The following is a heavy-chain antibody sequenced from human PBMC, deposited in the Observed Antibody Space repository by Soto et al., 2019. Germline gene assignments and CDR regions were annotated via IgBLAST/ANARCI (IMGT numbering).Heavy chain of an antibody. CDR2: IYHSGST. V-gene: IGHV4-4*02. CDR1: GGSISSSNW. D-gene: IGHD4-17*01. Sequence: XXTLSLPCAVSGGSISSSNWWSWARQPPGKGLEWIGEIYHSGSTNYNPSLKSRVTISVDKSKNQFSLKLSSVNAADTAVYYCARVWTTVTNWFDPWGQGTLVTVSS. J-gene: IGHJ5*02. CDR3: ARVWTTVTNWFDP.